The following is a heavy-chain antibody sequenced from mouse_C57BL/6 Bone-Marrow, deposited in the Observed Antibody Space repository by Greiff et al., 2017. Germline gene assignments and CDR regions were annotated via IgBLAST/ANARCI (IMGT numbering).Heavy chain of an antibody. CDR2: INPSSGYP. CDR1: GSTFPSYT. V-gene: IGHV1-4*01. Sequence: VQLQQSGAELARPGASVKMSCKASGSTFPSYTMHWVKQRPGQGLEWIGYINPSSGYPTYNQKFKDKATLTADKSSSTAYMQLSSLTSEDSAVYYCARGDYGYYFDYWGQGTTLTVSS. J-gene: IGHJ2*01. CDR3: ARGDYGYYFDY. D-gene: IGHD1-1*01.